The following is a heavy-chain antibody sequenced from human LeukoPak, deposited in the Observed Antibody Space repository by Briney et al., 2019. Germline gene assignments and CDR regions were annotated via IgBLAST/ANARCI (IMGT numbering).Heavy chain of an antibody. J-gene: IGHJ4*02. Sequence: ASVKVSCKASGYTLTSSHAHWERQAPGQGLEWMGIINCGDGYTNYAQKFQGRVSVTSDTPTSTIYMELSSLRAEDTAIYYCARDRGGSYSIDYWGQGTLVTVSS. CDR3: ARDRGGSYSIDY. CDR1: GYTLTSSH. CDR2: INCGDGYT. D-gene: IGHD1-26*01. V-gene: IGHV1-46*01.